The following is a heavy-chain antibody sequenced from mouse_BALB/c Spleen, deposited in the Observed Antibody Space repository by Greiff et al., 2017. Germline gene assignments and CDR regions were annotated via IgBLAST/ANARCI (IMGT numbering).Heavy chain of an antibody. J-gene: IGHJ2*01. CDR2: ISSGSSTI. D-gene: IGHD1-2*01. V-gene: IGHV5-17*02. Sequence: EVQLVESGGGLVQPGGSRKLSCAASGFTFSSFGMHWVRQAPEKGLEWVAYISSGSSTIYYADTVKGRFTISRDNPKNTLFLQMTSLRSEDTAMYYCARSYYGDYWGQGTTLTVSS. CDR3: ARSYYGDY. CDR1: GFTFSSFG.